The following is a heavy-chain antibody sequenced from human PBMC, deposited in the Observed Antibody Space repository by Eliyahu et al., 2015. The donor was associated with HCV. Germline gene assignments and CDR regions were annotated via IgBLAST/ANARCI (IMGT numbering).Heavy chain of an antibody. Sequence: EVQLLESGGGLVQPGGSLRLSCAASGFTFSSYAMSWVRQAPGKGLEWVSVISGSGGSTYYADSVKGRFTISRDNSKNTLYLQMNSLRAEDTAVYYCAKGYDIFTGYYYFDYWGQGTLVTVSS. CDR3: AKGYDIFTGYYYFDY. V-gene: IGHV3-23*01. CDR2: ISGSGGST. CDR1: GFTFSSYA. D-gene: IGHD3-9*01. J-gene: IGHJ4*02.